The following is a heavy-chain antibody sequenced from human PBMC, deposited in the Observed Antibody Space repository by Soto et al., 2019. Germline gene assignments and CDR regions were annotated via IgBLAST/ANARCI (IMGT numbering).Heavy chain of an antibody. D-gene: IGHD2-2*01. CDR3: ARDLHSRTWDY. V-gene: IGHV1-69*13. CDR2: IIPIFGTA. J-gene: IGHJ4*02. CDR1: GGTFSSYA. Sequence: GASVKVSCKASGGTFSSYAISWVRQAPGQGLEWMGGIIPIFGTANHAQKFQGRVTITADESTSTAYMELSSLRSEDTAVYYCARDLHSRTWDYWGQGTLVTVSS.